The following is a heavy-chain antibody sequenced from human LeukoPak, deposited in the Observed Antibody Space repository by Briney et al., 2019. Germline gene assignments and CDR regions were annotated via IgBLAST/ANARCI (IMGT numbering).Heavy chain of an antibody. J-gene: IGHJ4*02. CDR1: GFTFSRFG. D-gene: IGHD2-2*02. CDR2: IRYDGSNK. V-gene: IGHV3-30*02. CDR3: AKDKFVVVPAAIPSFDY. Sequence: GGSLRLSCATSGFTFSRFGMHWVRQAPGKGLEWVAFIRYDGSNKYYADSVKGRFTISRDNSKNTLYLQMNSLRAEDTAVYYCAKDKFVVVPAAIPSFDYWGQGTLVTVSS.